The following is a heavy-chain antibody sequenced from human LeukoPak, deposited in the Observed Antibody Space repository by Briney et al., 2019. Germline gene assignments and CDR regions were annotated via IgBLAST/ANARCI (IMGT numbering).Heavy chain of an antibody. Sequence: GGSLRPSCAASGFTFSSYEMNWVRQAPGKGLEWVSYISSSGSTIYYADSVKGRFTISRDNAKNSLYLQMNSLRAEDTAVYYCARGLGYYDSSGYPEYFQHWGQGTLVTVSS. CDR2: ISSSGSTI. J-gene: IGHJ1*01. D-gene: IGHD3-22*01. CDR1: GFTFSSYE. V-gene: IGHV3-48*03. CDR3: ARGLGYYDSSGYPEYFQH.